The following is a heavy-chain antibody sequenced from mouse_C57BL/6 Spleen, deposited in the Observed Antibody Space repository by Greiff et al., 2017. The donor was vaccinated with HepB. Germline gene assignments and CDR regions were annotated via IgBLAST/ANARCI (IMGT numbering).Heavy chain of an antibody. CDR1: GYAFSSSW. Sequence: VMLVESGPELVKPGASVKISCKASGYAFSSSWMNWVKQRPGKGLEWIGRIYPGDGDTNYNGKFKGKATLTADKSSSTAYMQLSSLTSEDSAVYCCARYANYYGSSYHWYFDVWGTGTTVTVSS. V-gene: IGHV1-82*01. J-gene: IGHJ1*03. CDR2: IYPGDGDT. CDR3: ARYANYYGSSYHWYFDV. D-gene: IGHD1-1*01.